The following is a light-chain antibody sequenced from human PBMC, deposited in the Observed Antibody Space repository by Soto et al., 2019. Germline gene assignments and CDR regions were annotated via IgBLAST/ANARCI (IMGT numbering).Light chain of an antibody. CDR3: QQYNDSFPYT. CDR2: GAS. V-gene: IGKV1-5*03. Sequence: DIQLTQSPSTLSASVGDRVTITCRASQSISNWLAWYQQKRGTAPKLLIYGASTLEGGVPSRFSGSRSGTEFTLTVSSLQPDDFATYYCQQYNDSFPYTFGQWTKLEIK. CDR1: QSISNW. J-gene: IGKJ2*01.